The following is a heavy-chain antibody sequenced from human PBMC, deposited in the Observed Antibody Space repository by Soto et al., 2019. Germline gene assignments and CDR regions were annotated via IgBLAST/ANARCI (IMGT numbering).Heavy chain of an antibody. CDR2: IYYSGST. D-gene: IGHD3-16*01. J-gene: IGHJ6*03. Sequence: SETLSLTCTVSGGSISSYYWSWIRQPPGKGLEWIGYIYYSGSTNYNPSLKSRVTISVDTSKNQFSLKLSSVTAADTAVHYCARMPYDYIWGSYGNYYMDVWGKGTTVTVSS. CDR1: GGSISSYY. V-gene: IGHV4-59*01. CDR3: ARMPYDYIWGSYGNYYMDV.